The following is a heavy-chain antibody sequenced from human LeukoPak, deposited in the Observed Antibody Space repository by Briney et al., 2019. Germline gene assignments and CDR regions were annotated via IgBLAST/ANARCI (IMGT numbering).Heavy chain of an antibody. Sequence: SETLSLTCTVSGGSISSGSYYWSWIRQPAGKGLEWIGRIYTSGSTNYNPSLKSRVTISVDTSKNQFSLKLSSVTAADTAVYYCARVDGYSYYYYYYYMDVWGKGTTVTVSS. D-gene: IGHD5-24*01. CDR1: GGSISSGSYY. J-gene: IGHJ6*03. V-gene: IGHV4-61*02. CDR2: IYTSGST. CDR3: ARVDGYSYYYYYYYMDV.